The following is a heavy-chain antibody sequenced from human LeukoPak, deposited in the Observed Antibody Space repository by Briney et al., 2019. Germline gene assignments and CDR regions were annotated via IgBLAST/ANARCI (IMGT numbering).Heavy chain of an antibody. Sequence: SETLSLTRTVSGGSISSYYWSWIRQPPGKGLEWIGYIYYSGNTNYHPSLKNRVTISVDTSKNQFSLKLSSVTAADTAVYYCARRNYYDTSGYQFDYWGQGTLVTVSS. CDR3: ARRNYYDTSGYQFDY. J-gene: IGHJ4*02. CDR2: IYYSGNT. CDR1: GGSISSYY. V-gene: IGHV4-59*08. D-gene: IGHD3-22*01.